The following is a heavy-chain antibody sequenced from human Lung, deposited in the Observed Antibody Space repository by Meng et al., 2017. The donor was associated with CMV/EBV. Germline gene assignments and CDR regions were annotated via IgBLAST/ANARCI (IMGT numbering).Heavy chain of an antibody. CDR3: ARDYRVVPATSNYYYGMDV. D-gene: IGHD2-2*01. J-gene: IGHJ6*02. V-gene: IGHV3-30*04. Sequence: SCAASGLTFSSYAMHWVRQAPGKGLEWVAVISYDGSNKYYADSVKGRFTISRGNSKNTLYLQMNSLRAEDTAVYYCARDYRVVPATSNYYYGMDVXGQGXMVTVSS. CDR2: ISYDGSNK. CDR1: GLTFSSYA.